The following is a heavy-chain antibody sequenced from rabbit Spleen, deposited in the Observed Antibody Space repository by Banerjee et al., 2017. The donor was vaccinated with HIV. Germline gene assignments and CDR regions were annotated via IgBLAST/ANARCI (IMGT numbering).Heavy chain of an antibody. D-gene: IGHD1-1*01. CDR3: ARDTSSSFSSYGMDL. J-gene: IGHJ6*01. V-gene: IGHV1S45*01. Sequence: QEQLEESAGGLVQPGGSLKLSCIASGVSFSGSSYMCWVRQAPGKGLEWIACIDAGSSGFTYFATWAKGRFTISKTSSTTVTLQMTSLTAADTATYFCARDTSSSFSSYGMDLWGQGTLVTVS. CDR2: IDAGSSGFT. CDR1: GVSFSGSSY.